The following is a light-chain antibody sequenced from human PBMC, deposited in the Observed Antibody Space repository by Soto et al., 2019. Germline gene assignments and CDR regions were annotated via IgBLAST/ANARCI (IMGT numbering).Light chain of an antibody. CDR2: GVS. CDR3: QQYNNWPPWT. J-gene: IGKJ1*01. Sequence: EIVLTQSPATLSVSPGERATLSCRASQSVDTNLAWYQQKPGQAPRLLIYGVSIRATGIPARFSGNGSGTEFTLTISSLQSEDFAVYFCQQYNNWPPWTFGQGTKVEIK. V-gene: IGKV3-15*01. CDR1: QSVDTN.